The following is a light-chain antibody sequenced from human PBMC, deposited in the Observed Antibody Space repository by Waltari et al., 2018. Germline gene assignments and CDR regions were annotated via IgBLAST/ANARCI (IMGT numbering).Light chain of an antibody. J-gene: IGLJ2*01. CDR3: SAYTSWSTVI. Sequence: QSALTQPASVSASPGQSITIPCPGTSDDVGGYNFVSWYQQHPGKAPKLIIYDVFKRPSGVYNRFSGSKSLNTASLSISGLQAEDEGVYYCSAYTSWSTVIFGGGTKPAVL. CDR1: SDDVGGYNF. V-gene: IGLV2-14*03. CDR2: DVF.